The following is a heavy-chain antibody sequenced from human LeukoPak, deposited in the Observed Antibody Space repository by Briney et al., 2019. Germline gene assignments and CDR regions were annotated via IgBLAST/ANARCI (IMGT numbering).Heavy chain of an antibody. CDR2: IYRDDDK. D-gene: IGHD1-26*01. CDR3: AHRQWDSADLDY. J-gene: IGHJ4*02. CDR1: GGSVSSGSYY. V-gene: IGHV2-5*08. Sequence: QTLSLTCTVSGGSVSSGSYYWSWIRQPAGKGLEWLALIYRDDDKRYSPSLKSRLTITKDTSKNQVVLTMTNMDPVDTATYYCAHRQWDSADLDYWGQGTLVTVSS.